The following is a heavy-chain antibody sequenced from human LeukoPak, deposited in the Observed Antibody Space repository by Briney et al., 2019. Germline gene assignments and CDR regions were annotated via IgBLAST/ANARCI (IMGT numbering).Heavy chain of an antibody. CDR2: IYSGGGT. CDR3: ARRTAVSYYFDS. V-gene: IGHV3-53*01. CDR1: GFTVSSNY. D-gene: IGHD1-14*01. Sequence: GGSLRLSCAASGFTVSSNYMSWVRQASGKGLEWVSVIYSGGGTFYADSVKGRFTISRDNSKNTLYLQMNSLRVEDTAVYYCARRTAVSYYFDSWGQGTLVTVSS. J-gene: IGHJ4*02.